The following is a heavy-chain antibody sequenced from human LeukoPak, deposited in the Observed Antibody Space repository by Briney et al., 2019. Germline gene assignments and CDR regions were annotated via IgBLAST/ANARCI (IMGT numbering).Heavy chain of an antibody. J-gene: IGHJ4*02. CDR1: EFVLSDYY. D-gene: IGHD3-10*01. Sequence: SGGSLRLSCAASEFVLSDYYMSWLRLAPGKGLEWVAYISDGGDTIYYPDSVKGRFTISRDNAKNSLYLQMNGLRVEDTAVYYCAREMEGDYGSGTFFDLWGQGNMVTVSS. V-gene: IGHV3-11*01. CDR3: AREMEGDYGSGTFFDL. CDR2: ISDGGDTI.